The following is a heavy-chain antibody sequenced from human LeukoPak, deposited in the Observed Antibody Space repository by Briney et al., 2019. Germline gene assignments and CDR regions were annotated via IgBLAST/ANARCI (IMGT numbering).Heavy chain of an antibody. Sequence: GGSLRLSCAASGFTFSSYWMTWVRQVPGKGLEWVAIIRDDGSDKYYVDSVRGRFTISRDNAKKSLYLQMNSLKAEDTAVYYCARETKGAYWGQGTLVTVSS. D-gene: IGHD2-8*01. CDR3: ARETKGAY. V-gene: IGHV3-7*03. J-gene: IGHJ4*02. CDR2: IRDDGSDK. CDR1: GFTFSSYW.